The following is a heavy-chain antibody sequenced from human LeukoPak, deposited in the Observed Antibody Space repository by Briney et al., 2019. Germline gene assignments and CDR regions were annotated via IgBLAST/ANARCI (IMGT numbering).Heavy chain of an antibody. V-gene: IGHV3-30*04. D-gene: IGHD2-21*01. CDR1: GFTFSSYP. CDR3: AREFVGDHMAPGDYYYGMDV. J-gene: IGHJ6*04. CDR2: ISYDGSNK. Sequence: GGSLRLSCAASGFTFSSYPMHWVRQAPGKGLEWVAIISYDGSNKYYADSVKGRFSISRDNSKNTLFLQMNSLRVEDTAVYYCAREFVGDHMAPGDYYYGMDVWGKGTTVTVSS.